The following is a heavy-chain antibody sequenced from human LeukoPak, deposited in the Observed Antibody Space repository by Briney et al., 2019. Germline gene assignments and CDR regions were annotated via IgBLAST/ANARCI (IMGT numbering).Heavy chain of an antibody. CDR2: IYYSGST. D-gene: IGHD6-19*01. CDR3: ARRGGVEYSSGWYFDY. Sequence: SETLSLTCTVSGGSISSYYWNWIRQPPGKGLEWIGYIYYSGSTNYNPSLKSRVTISVDTTKNQCSLKLSSVTAADTAMYYCARRGGVEYSSGWYFDYWGQGTLVTVSS. CDR1: GGSISSYY. V-gene: IGHV4-59*08. J-gene: IGHJ4*02.